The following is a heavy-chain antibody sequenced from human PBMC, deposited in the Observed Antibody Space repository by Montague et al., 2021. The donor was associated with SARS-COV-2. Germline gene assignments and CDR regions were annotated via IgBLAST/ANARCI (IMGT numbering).Heavy chain of an antibody. V-gene: IGHV4-61*01. J-gene: IGHJ6*02. D-gene: IGHD3-9*01. CDR2: IYYTGSS. CDR1: GGSVSSGSFY. Sequence: SETLSLTCNVSGGSVSSGSFYWSWIRQPPGKGLELIGYIYYTGSSNYNPSLKSRVTISVDTYKNQFSLKLSSATAADTAVYYCASLRGSDDILTAFEGVSCFYGMDVWGQGTTVTVSS. CDR3: ASLRGSDDILTAFEGVSCFYGMDV.